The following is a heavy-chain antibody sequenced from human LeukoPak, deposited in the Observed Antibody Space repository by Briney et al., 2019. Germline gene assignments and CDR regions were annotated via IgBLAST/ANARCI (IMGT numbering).Heavy chain of an antibody. CDR1: GFTFGSYG. V-gene: IGHV3-30*18. CDR3: AKDGLAAGDAFDI. J-gene: IGHJ3*02. Sequence: PGRSLRLSCAASGFTFGSYGMHWVRQAPGKGLEWLTVMSHDGREKYYADSVMGRFTISRDNSKNTLYLQMNSLRPEDTAVYYCAKDGLAAGDAFDIWGQGTMVTVSS. CDR2: MSHDGREK. D-gene: IGHD3-16*01.